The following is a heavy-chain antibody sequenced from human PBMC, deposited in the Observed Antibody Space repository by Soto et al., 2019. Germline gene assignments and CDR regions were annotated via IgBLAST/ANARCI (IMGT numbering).Heavy chain of an antibody. J-gene: IGHJ4*02. CDR3: ARVLIAGVTTD. CDR2: SNHVGST. V-gene: IGHV4-34*01. D-gene: IGHD5-18*01. Sequence: QVQLQQWGAGLLKPSETLSLTCAVYGGSFSGFYWSWIRQPPGKGLEWIGESNHVGSTNYNPSLNSRVTRSVDPSKNQFSLRLTSVTAADTAVYYCARVLIAGVTTDWGQGTLVIVSS. CDR1: GGSFSGFY.